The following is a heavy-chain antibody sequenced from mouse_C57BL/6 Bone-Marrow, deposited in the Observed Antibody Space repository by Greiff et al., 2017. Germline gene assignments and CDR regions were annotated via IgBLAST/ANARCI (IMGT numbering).Heavy chain of an antibody. CDR3: ARYDYDFYAMDY. J-gene: IGHJ4*01. CDR2: IHPNSGST. D-gene: IGHD2-4*01. CDR1: GYTFTSYW. V-gene: IGHV1-64*01. Sequence: QVQLKQPGAELVKPGASVKLCCKASGYTFTSYWMHWVKQRPGQGLEWIGMIHPNSGSTNYNEKFKSKATLTVDKSSSTAYMQLSSLTSEDSAVYYCARYDYDFYAMDYWGQGTSVTVSS.